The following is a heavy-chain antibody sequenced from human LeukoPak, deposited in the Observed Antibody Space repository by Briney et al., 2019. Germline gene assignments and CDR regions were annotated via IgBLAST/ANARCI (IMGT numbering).Heavy chain of an antibody. CDR1: GGSISSSSYY. J-gene: IGHJ4*02. V-gene: IGHV4-39*01. CDR3: ARQNWGYAVSGFDY. D-gene: IGHD7-27*01. Sequence: SETLSLTCTVSGGSISSSSYYWGWIRQPPGTGLEWIGSIYYSGSTYYNPSLKSRVTISVDTSKSQFSLKLSSVTAADTAVYYCARQNWGYAVSGFDYWGQGTLVTVSS. CDR2: IYYSGST.